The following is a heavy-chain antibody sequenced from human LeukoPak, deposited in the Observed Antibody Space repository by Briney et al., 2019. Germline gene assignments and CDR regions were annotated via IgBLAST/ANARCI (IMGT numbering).Heavy chain of an antibody. CDR2: ISAYNGNS. Sequence: ASVKVSCRASGYTFTSYGISWVRQAPGQGVEWMGWISAYNGNSNYAQNLQGRVTMTTDTSTSTAYMELRSLRSDDTAVYYCARETDFLRDWGLGTLVTVSS. CDR3: ARETDFLRD. CDR1: GYTFTSYG. J-gene: IGHJ4*02. D-gene: IGHD3-3*01. V-gene: IGHV1-18*01.